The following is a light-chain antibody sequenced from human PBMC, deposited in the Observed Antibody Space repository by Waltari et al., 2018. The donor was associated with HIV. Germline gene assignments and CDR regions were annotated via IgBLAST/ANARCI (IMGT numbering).Light chain of an antibody. V-gene: IGLV1-47*01. Sequence: QSVLTQPPSASGTPGQRVTISCSGSSSNIGSNFVYWYQQLPGTAPKLLIYRNNPRPSGVPDRFSGSKSGTAASLAISGLRSEDEAGYYCAAWDDSLSGQWVFGGGTKLTVL. J-gene: IGLJ3*02. CDR3: AAWDDSLSGQWV. CDR2: RNN. CDR1: SSNIGSNF.